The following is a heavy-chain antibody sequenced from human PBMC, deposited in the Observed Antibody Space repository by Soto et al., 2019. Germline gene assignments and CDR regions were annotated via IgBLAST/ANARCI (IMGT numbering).Heavy chain of an antibody. CDR2: IYPGDSDT. Sequence: GEPLKISCKGSGYSFTSYWIGWVRQVPGKGLEWMGIIYPGDSDTRYSPSFQGQVTISADKSISTAYLQWSSLKASDTAMYYCARSGDIVVVPAASGMDVWGQGTTVTVSS. D-gene: IGHD2-2*01. V-gene: IGHV5-51*01. CDR1: GYSFTSYW. J-gene: IGHJ6*02. CDR3: ARSGDIVVVPAASGMDV.